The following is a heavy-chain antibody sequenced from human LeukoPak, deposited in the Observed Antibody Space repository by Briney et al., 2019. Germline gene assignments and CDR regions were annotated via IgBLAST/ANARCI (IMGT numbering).Heavy chain of an antibody. CDR2: ISYDGSNK. J-gene: IGHJ6*03. D-gene: IGHD3-16*01. CDR3: ARGERRASYYYYYYMDV. Sequence: GRSLRLSCAASGFTFNSYAMHWVRQAPGKGLEWVTFISYDGSNKYYADSVKGRFTISRDNSKNTLYLQMNSLRAEDTAVYYCARGERRASYYYYYYMDVWGKGTTVTVSS. CDR1: GFTFNSYA. V-gene: IGHV3-30*01.